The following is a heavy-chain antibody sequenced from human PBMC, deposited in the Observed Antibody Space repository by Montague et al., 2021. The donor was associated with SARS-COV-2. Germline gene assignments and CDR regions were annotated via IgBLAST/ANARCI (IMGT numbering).Heavy chain of an antibody. D-gene: IGHD4-17*01. CDR3: ARENTVTTFGGPNYIDS. J-gene: IGHJ4*02. CDR2: IYDSGST. Sequence: SETLSLTCIVSGSSVRSYYWSWIRQPPGKGLEWIGYIYDSGSTNYNPSLKSRVTISVDTSKKQFSLKLSSVAAADTAVYYCARENTVTTFGGPNYIDSWGQGTLGTVS. V-gene: IGHV4-59*02. CDR1: GSSVRSYY.